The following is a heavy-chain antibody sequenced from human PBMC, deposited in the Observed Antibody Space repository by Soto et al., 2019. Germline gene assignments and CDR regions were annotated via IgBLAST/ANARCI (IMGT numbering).Heavy chain of an antibody. J-gene: IGHJ3*02. Sequence: QVQLVESGGGWVQPGGSLRLSCEATGFSFTTYGMHWVRQAPGKGLEWVAVIRYDGNNKYYADSVEGRFTISRDNSKNTVYLQLKMPRGGDTAVYYCARGGVTWIVGIFASPLDIWGQGTLVTVSS. CDR3: ARGGVTWIVGIFASPLDI. V-gene: IGHV3-33*01. CDR1: GFSFTTYG. D-gene: IGHD2-21*01. CDR2: IRYDGNNK.